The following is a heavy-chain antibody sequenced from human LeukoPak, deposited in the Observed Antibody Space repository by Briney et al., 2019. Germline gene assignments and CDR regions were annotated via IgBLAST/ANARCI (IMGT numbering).Heavy chain of an antibody. CDR2: ISSSGSTI. Sequence: GGSLRLSCAASGFTFSDYYMSWIRQAPGKGLEWVSYISSSGSTIYYADSVKGRFTISRDNAKNSLDLQMNSLRAEDTAVYYCARDLVTGRGYYDSSGYKQRNDAFDIWGQGTMVTVSS. CDR1: GFTFSDYY. V-gene: IGHV3-11*01. J-gene: IGHJ3*02. D-gene: IGHD3-22*01. CDR3: ARDLVTGRGYYDSSGYKQRNDAFDI.